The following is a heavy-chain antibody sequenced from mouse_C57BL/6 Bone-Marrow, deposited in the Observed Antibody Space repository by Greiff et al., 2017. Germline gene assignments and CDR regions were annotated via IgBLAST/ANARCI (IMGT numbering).Heavy chain of an antibody. V-gene: IGHV1-64*01. CDR3: AAITTVVATGDY. Sequence: VQLQQPGAELVKPGASVKLSCKASGYTFTSYWMHWVKQRPGQGLEWIGMIHPNSGSTNYNEKFKSKATLTVDKSSSTAYMQLSILTSEDSAVYYCAAITTVVATGDYWGQGTTLTVSS. D-gene: IGHD1-1*01. J-gene: IGHJ2*01. CDR2: IHPNSGST. CDR1: GYTFTSYW.